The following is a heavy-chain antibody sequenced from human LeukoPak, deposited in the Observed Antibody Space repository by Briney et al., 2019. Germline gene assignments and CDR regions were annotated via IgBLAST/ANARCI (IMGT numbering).Heavy chain of an antibody. J-gene: IGHJ4*02. D-gene: IGHD2-2*01. CDR1: GFTFSSYA. Sequence: PGGSLRLSCAASGFTFSSYAMSWVRQAPGKGLEWVSAISGSGGSTYYADSVKGRFTISRDNSKNTLYLQMNSLRAEDTAVYYCARDIVVPAAPKGESLDYWGQGTLVTVSS. CDR2: ISGSGGST. CDR3: ARDIVVPAAPKGESLDY. V-gene: IGHV3-23*01.